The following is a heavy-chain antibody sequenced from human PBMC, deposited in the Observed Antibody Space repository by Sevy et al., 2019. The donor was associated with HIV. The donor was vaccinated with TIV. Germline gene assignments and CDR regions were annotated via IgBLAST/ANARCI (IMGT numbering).Heavy chain of an antibody. V-gene: IGHV4-4*07. J-gene: IGHJ4*02. CDR1: GGSISSYY. Sequence: SETLSLTCTVSGGSISSYYWSWFRQPAGKGLEWIGSIYTSGSTNYNPSLKSRVTMSVDTSKNQFSLKLSSVTAADTAVYYCAREGVGYYDFWSGYYGLDYWGQRTLVTVSS. D-gene: IGHD3-3*01. CDR3: AREGVGYYDFWSGYYGLDY. CDR2: IYTSGST.